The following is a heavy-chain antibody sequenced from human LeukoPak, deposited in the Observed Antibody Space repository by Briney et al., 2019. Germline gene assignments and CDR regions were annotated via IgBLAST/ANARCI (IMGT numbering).Heavy chain of an antibody. D-gene: IGHD6-19*01. CDR1: GFIFSDYH. Sequence: GGSLRLSSAASGFIFSDYHMSWIRQAPGKGLECVSYISPGGDAVYFADSVKGRFTISRDNAKHSLFLQMSSLTAEDTAVYYCSGGRDAAVAGPGGYFDYWGQGSLVTVSS. CDR3: SGGRDAAVAGPGGYFDY. J-gene: IGHJ4*02. V-gene: IGHV3-11*01. CDR2: ISPGGDAV.